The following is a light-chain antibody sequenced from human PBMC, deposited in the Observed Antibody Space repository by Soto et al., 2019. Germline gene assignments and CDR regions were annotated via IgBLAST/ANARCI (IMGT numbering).Light chain of an antibody. CDR2: GAS. V-gene: IGKV3-15*01. J-gene: IGKJ4*01. CDR1: QSVSSN. CDR3: QQYNDWPLS. Sequence: DIVMTQSPATLSVSPGERATLSCRASQSVSSNLAWYQQRPGQAPRLLIYGASTRATGITARISGSGSGTEFTLTISSLQSEDFAVYYGQQYNDWPLSFGGGTKVEIK.